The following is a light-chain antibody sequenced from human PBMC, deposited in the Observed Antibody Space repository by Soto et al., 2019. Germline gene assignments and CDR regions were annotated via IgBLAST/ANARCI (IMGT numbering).Light chain of an antibody. J-gene: IGLJ2*01. Sequence: QSVLTQPPSVSAAPGEKVTISCSGQTSNIVNNFVSWYRQLPGAAPQLLIHANNKRPSGVSDRFSGSKSGSSATLGITGLQTGDEAHYYCGTWDYSVTAFVFGGGTKLTVL. V-gene: IGLV1-51*01. CDR3: GTWDYSVTAFV. CDR2: ANN. CDR1: TSNIVNNF.